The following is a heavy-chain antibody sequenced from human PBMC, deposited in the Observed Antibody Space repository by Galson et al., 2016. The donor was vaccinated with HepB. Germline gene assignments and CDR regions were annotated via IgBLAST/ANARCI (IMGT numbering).Heavy chain of an antibody. V-gene: IGHV3-53*01. Sequence: SLRLSCAASGFTISTNYMNWVRQSPGKGLEWLSIIYRDGGTNYADSVKGRFTISRDASKNTGYLQMNRMRVEDTAVYFCARGGGLLHWFGVWGQGTLVAVSS. CDR2: IYRDGGT. J-gene: IGHJ5*02. CDR3: ARGGGLLHWFGV. D-gene: IGHD3-10*01. CDR1: GFTISTNY.